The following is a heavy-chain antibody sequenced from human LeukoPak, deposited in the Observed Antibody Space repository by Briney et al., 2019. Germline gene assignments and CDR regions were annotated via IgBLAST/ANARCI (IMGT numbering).Heavy chain of an antibody. CDR1: GGTFSSYA. CDR3: ARGGYYGSGSYFSS. D-gene: IGHD3-10*01. J-gene: IGHJ4*02. CDR2: IFPIFGTA. V-gene: IGHV1-69*13. Sequence: SVKVSCKASGGTFSSYAISWVRQAPGQGLEWMGGIFPIFGTANYAQKFQGRVTITADESTSTAYMELSSLRSEDTAVYYCARGGYYGSGSYFSSWGQGTLVTVSS.